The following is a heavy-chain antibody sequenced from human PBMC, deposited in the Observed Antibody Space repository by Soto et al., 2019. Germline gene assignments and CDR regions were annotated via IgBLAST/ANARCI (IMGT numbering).Heavy chain of an antibody. D-gene: IGHD6-19*01. V-gene: IGHV3-30*18. Sequence: QVQLVDSGGGVVQPGRSLRLSCAASGFTFSTYGMHWVRQAPGKGLEWVAVISYDESNKYYADSVKGRFTISRDNSKNTMYLQMNNLRHDDTAVYYCVKRYSTAWYYFDYWGQGTLVTVSS. CDR1: GFTFSTYG. CDR3: VKRYSTAWYYFDY. CDR2: ISYDESNK. J-gene: IGHJ4*02.